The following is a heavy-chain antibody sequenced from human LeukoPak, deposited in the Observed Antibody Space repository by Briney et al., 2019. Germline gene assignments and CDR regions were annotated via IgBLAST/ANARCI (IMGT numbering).Heavy chain of an antibody. CDR3: ARDSCGYQ. CDR2: IKEDGSEK. CDR1: GFTFSSYW. Sequence: RTGGSLRLSCAASGFTFSSYWMSWVRQAPGKGLVWVANIKEDGSEKYYGDSVKGRFTISRDNANKSLYLQMNSLRAEDRAMYYCARDSCGYQWGQGTLVTDSS. V-gene: IGHV3-7*01. D-gene: IGHD3-22*01. J-gene: IGHJ4*02.